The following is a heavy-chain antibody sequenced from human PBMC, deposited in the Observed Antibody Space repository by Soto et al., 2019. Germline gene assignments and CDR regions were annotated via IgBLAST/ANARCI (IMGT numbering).Heavy chain of an antibody. Sequence: WGSLRLSCAASGFTFDDYAMHWVRQAPGKGLEWVSLISWDGGSTYYADSVKGRFTISRDNSKNSLYLQMNSLRAEDTALYYCAKDGSSSGYYGMDVWGQGTTVTVSS. J-gene: IGHJ6*02. D-gene: IGHD6-6*01. CDR1: GFTFDDYA. CDR2: ISWDGGST. V-gene: IGHV3-43D*04. CDR3: AKDGSSSGYYGMDV.